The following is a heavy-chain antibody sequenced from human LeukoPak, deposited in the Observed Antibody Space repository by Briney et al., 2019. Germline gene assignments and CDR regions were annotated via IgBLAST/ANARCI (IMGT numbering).Heavy chain of an antibody. CDR3: AKGILGYCSGGSCRLPFDI. D-gene: IGHD2-15*01. J-gene: IGHJ3*02. Sequence: PGGSLRLSCAASGFTFSSYAMSWVRQAPGKGLEWVSAINGSGGSTYYADSVKGRFTISRDNSKNTLYLQMNSLRAEDTAVYYCAKGILGYCSGGSCRLPFDIWGQGTMVTVSS. CDR2: INGSGGST. V-gene: IGHV3-23*01. CDR1: GFTFSSYA.